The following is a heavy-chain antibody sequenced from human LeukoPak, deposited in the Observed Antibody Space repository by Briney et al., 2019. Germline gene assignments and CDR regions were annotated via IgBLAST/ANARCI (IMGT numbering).Heavy chain of an antibody. J-gene: IGHJ4*02. CDR1: GFTFSNYE. CDR2: ISGGGGST. Sequence: GGSLRLSCAASGFTFSNYEMNWVRQAPGKGLAWVSAISGGGGSTYYADSVKGRFTISRDNSKNTLYLQMNSLRAEDTAVYYCAKDCPSKDYGGFDYWGQGTLVTVSS. CDR3: AKDCPSKDYGGFDY. V-gene: IGHV3-23*01. D-gene: IGHD4-17*01.